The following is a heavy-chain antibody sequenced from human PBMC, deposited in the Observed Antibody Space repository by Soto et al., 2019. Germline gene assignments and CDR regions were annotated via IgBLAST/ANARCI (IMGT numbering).Heavy chain of an antibody. V-gene: IGHV3-23*01. CDR2: INDNGDLR. Sequence: GGSLRLSCVASGFTFGSYAMSWVRRAPGKGLEWVSTINDNGDLRYYADSVRGRFTISRDNSKNTLYLQLNNLRAEDTARYHCAKAFGDWYPFAKWGLGALVTVSS. CDR1: GFTFGSYA. J-gene: IGHJ4*02. CDR3: AKAFGDWYPFAK. D-gene: IGHD2-21*02.